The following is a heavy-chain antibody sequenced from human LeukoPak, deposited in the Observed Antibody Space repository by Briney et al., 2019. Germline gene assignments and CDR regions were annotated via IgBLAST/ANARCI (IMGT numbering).Heavy chain of an antibody. CDR3: ARGWSLDYYAPDAFDI. CDR1: GYTFTGYY. V-gene: IGHV1-2*02. Sequence: ASVKVSCKASGYTFTGYYMHWVRQAPGQGLEWMGWINPNSGGTNYAQKFQGRVTMTRDTSISTAYMELSSLRSEDTAVYYCARGWSLDYYAPDAFDIWGQGTMVTVSS. CDR2: INPNSGGT. J-gene: IGHJ3*02. D-gene: IGHD3-10*01.